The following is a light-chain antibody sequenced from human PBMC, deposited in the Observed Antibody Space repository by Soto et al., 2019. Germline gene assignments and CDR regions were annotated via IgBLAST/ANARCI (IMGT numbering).Light chain of an antibody. CDR2: EAS. CDR3: QQYNSYSGYT. Sequence: DIQMTQSPSTLSASVGDRITITCRASQSINNWLAWYQQKPGKAPILLIYEASSLESGVPSRFSGSGSGTEFILTISSLQPDDFATYYCQQYNSYSGYTFGQGTKLEIK. J-gene: IGKJ2*01. CDR1: QSINNW. V-gene: IGKV1-5*03.